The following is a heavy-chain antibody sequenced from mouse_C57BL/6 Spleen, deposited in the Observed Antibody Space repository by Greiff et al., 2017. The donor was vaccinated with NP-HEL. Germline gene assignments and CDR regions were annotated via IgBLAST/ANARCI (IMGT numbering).Heavy chain of an antibody. D-gene: IGHD1-1*01. V-gene: IGHV1-81*01. Sequence: VQLQQSGAELARPGASVKLSCKASGYTFTSYGISWVKQRTGQGLEWIGEIYPRSGNTYYNEKFKGKATLTADKSSSTAYMELRSLTSEDSAVYFCARDYCGSSYEYFDVWGTGTTVTGSS. CDR3: ARDYCGSSYEYFDV. CDR1: GYTFTSYG. J-gene: IGHJ1*03. CDR2: IYPRSGNT.